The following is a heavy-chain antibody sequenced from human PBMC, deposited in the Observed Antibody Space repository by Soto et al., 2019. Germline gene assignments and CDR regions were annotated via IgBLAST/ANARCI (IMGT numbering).Heavy chain of an antibody. CDR3: ARADIVVVPAAQPFDY. D-gene: IGHD2-2*01. CDR2: ISAYNGNT. V-gene: IGHV1-18*01. J-gene: IGHJ4*02. Sequence: GASVKVSCKASGYTFTSYGISWVRQAPGQGLEWMGWISAYNGNTNYAQKLQGRVTMTTDTSTSTAYMELRSLRSDDTAVYYCARADIVVVPAAQPFDYWGQGTLVTVSS. CDR1: GYTFTSYG.